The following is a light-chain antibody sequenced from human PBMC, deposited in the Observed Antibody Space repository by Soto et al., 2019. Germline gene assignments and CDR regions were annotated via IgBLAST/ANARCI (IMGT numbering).Light chain of an antibody. J-gene: IGKJ2*01. CDR3: LQYNSYSIST. V-gene: IGKV1-5*03. CDR2: KAS. Sequence: DIQMTQSPSTLSASVGDRVTITCRASQTISTWLAWFQQKPGKAPKLLIYKASSLESGVPLRFSGSGSGTEFTLTISSLQPDDFATYYCLQYNSYSISTFGQDTKLEIK. CDR1: QTISTW.